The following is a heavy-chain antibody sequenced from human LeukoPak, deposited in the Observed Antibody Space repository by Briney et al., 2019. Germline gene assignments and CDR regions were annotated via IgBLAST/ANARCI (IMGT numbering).Heavy chain of an antibody. CDR3: AKTVRYFDAFDY. CDR2: ISGSGGST. D-gene: IGHD3-9*01. CDR1: GFTLSSYA. V-gene: IGHV3-23*01. Sequence: GGTLRLSCAASGFTLSSYAMSWVRQGPGKGLEWVSAISGSGGSTYYADSVKGRFTISRDNSKNTLYLQMNSLRAEDTAVYYCAKTVRYFDAFDYWGQGTLVTVSS. J-gene: IGHJ4*02.